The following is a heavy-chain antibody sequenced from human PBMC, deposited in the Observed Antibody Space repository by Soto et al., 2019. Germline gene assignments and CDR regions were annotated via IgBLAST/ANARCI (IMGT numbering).Heavy chain of an antibody. V-gene: IGHV3-23*01. J-gene: IGHJ4*02. Sequence: EVQLLESGGGLVQPGGSLRLSCAASGFTFSSYAMSWVRQAPGKGLELVSAISGSGGSTYYADSVKGRFTISRDNSKNTLYLQMNSLRAEDTAVYYCAKDQDSSGYYPIDYWGQGTLVTVSS. D-gene: IGHD3-22*01. CDR1: GFTFSSYA. CDR3: AKDQDSSGYYPIDY. CDR2: ISGSGGST.